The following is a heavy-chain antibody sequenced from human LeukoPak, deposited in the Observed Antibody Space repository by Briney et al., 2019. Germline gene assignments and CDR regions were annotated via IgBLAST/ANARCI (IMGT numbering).Heavy chain of an antibody. J-gene: IGHJ4*02. D-gene: IGHD3-22*01. CDR1: GGSISSGDYY. V-gene: IGHV4-30-4*01. CDR3: ARVGSYDSSGYYYFDY. CDR2: IYYSGST. Sequence: PSETLSLTCTVSGGSISSGDYYWSWIRQPPGKGLEWIGYIYYSGSTYYNPSLKSRVTISVDTSKNQFSLKLSSVTAADTAVYYCARVGSYDSSGYYYFDYWGQGTLVTVSS.